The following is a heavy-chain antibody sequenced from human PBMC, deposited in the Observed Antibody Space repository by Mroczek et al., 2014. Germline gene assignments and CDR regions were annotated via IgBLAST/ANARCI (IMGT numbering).Heavy chain of an antibody. J-gene: IGHJ3*02. CDR3: ARRMIDYYDSSGYYYDAFDI. CDR2: INPNSGGT. CDR1: GYTFTGYY. V-gene: IGHV1-2*02. D-gene: IGHD3-22*01. Sequence: QLVESGAEVKKPGASVKVSCKASGYTFTGYYMHWVRQAPGQGLEWMGWINPNSGGTNYAQKFQGRVTMTRDTSISTAYMELSRLRSDDTAVYYCARRMIDYYDSSGYYYDAFDIWGQGTMVTVSS.